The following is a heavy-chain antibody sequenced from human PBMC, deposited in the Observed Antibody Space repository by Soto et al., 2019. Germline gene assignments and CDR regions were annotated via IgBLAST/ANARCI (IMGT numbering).Heavy chain of an antibody. D-gene: IGHD5-18*01. J-gene: IGHJ3*02. Sequence: XGSLRLSCAASGFTFSSYSMNGVRQAPGKGLEWVSYISSSSSTIYYADSVKGRFTISRDNAKNSLYLQMNSLRDEDTAVYYCARENPAMATGDAFDIWGQGTMVTVSS. CDR3: ARENPAMATGDAFDI. CDR2: ISSSSSTI. CDR1: GFTFSSYS. V-gene: IGHV3-48*02.